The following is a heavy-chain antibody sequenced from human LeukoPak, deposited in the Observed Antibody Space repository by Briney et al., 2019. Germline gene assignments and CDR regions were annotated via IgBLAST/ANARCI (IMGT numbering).Heavy chain of an antibody. Sequence: PSETLSLTCTVSGGSISSGGYYWSWIRQRPGKGLEWIGYIYYSGSTYYNPSLKSRVTISVDTSKNQFSLKLSSVTAADTAVYYCARGRAANTAMVTLFFDYWGQGTLVTVSS. CDR1: GGSISSGGYY. J-gene: IGHJ4*02. CDR2: IYYSGST. V-gene: IGHV4-31*03. CDR3: ARGRAANTAMVTLFFDY. D-gene: IGHD5-18*01.